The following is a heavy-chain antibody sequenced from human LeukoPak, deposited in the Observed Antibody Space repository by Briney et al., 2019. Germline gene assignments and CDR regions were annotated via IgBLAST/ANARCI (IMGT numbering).Heavy chain of an antibody. CDR3: TRAGYSSGFDS. CDR2: IRSKVYGGTT. D-gene: IGHD6-19*01. J-gene: IGHJ5*01. CDR1: GFIFGDYA. V-gene: IGHV3-49*04. Sequence: PGGSLRLSCTASGFIFGDYAMSWVRQAPGKGLEWVGFIRSKVYGGTTEYAAFVKGRFTISRDDSKSIAYLQMNSLIAEDTAVYFCTRAGYSSGFDSWGQGTLVTVSS.